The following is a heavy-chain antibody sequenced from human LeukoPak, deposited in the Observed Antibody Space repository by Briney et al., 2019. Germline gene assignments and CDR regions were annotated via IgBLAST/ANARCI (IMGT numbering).Heavy chain of an antibody. CDR1: GFTFSSYA. CDR3: AKSPGIRREQWLINRSAFDI. Sequence: GGSLRLSCAASGFTFSSYAMSWVRQAPGKGLEWVSAISGSGGSTYYADSVKGRFTISRDNSKNTLYLQMNSLRAEDTAVYYCAKSPGIRREQWLINRSAFDIWGQGTMVTVSS. CDR2: ISGSGGST. D-gene: IGHD6-19*01. J-gene: IGHJ3*02. V-gene: IGHV3-23*01.